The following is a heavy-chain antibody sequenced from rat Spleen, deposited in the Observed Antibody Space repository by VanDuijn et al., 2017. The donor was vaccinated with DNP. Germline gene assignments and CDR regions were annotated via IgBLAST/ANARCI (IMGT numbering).Heavy chain of an antibody. J-gene: IGHJ2*01. CDR2: ITNTGGNI. Sequence: EVQLVESGGGLVQPGRSLKLSCAVSGITFSDHNMAWVRQAPGKGLVWVASITNTGGNIYYPDSVKGRFTISRDNAKNTLYLQMDSLRSEDTATYYCAGRPPPTRGPFDYWGQGVVVTVSS. D-gene: IGHD1-4*01. V-gene: IGHV5-25*01. CDR3: AGRPPPTRGPFDY. CDR1: GITFSDHN.